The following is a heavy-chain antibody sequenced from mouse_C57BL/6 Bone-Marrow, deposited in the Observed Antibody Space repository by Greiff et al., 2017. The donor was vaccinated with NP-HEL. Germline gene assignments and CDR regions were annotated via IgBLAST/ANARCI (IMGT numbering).Heavy chain of an antibody. CDR3: ARSWGYYYGSSLHWYFDV. CDR1: GYSITSDY. D-gene: IGHD1-1*01. CDR2: ISYSGST. Sequence: EVKLMESGPGLAKPSQTLSLTCSVTGYSITSDYWNWIRKFPGNKLEYMGYISYSGSTYYNPSLKSRISITRDTSKNQYYLQLNSVTTEDTATYYCARSWGYYYGSSLHWYFDVWGTGTTVTVSS. V-gene: IGHV3-8*01. J-gene: IGHJ1*03.